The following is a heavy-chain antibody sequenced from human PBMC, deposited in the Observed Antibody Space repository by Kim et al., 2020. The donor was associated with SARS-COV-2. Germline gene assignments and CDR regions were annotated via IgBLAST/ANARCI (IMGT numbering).Heavy chain of an antibody. D-gene: IGHD4-17*01. V-gene: IGHV3-21*01. CDR2: ISSSSSYI. Sequence: GGSLRLSCAASGFTFSSYSMNWVRQAPGKGLEWVSSISSSSSYIYYADSVKGRFTISRDNAKNSLYLQMNSLRAEDTAVYYCARDLIEYGDHLVDWFDPWGQGTLVTVSS. CDR1: GFTFSSYS. J-gene: IGHJ5*02. CDR3: ARDLIEYGDHLVDWFDP.